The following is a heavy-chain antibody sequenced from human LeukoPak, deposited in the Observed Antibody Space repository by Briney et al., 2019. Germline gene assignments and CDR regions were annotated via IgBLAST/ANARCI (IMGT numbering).Heavy chain of an antibody. Sequence: AGSLRLSCVVSGFTVSNNYMKWVRQAPGKGLEWVSTIYGGGSTYYADSVRGRFSISRDNSKNTLYLQMNRLRAEDTAVYYCEKDVQSTPYYYYGMDVWGQGTTVTVSS. CDR2: IYGGGST. CDR3: EKDVQSTPYYYYGMDV. D-gene: IGHD2-15*01. CDR1: GFTVSNNY. J-gene: IGHJ6*02. V-gene: IGHV3-53*05.